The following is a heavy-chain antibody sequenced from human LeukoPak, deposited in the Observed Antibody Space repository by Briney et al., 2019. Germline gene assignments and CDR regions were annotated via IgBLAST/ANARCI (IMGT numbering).Heavy chain of an antibody. CDR1: GFTFSSYA. Sequence: HPGGSLRLSCAASGFTFSSYAMSWVRQAPGKGLEWVSAISGSGGSTYYADSVKGRFTISRDNSKNTLYLQMNSLRAEDTAVYYCAKQYCSSTSCRGDVWGQGTTVTVSS. CDR3: AKQYCSSTSCRGDV. D-gene: IGHD2-2*01. J-gene: IGHJ6*02. CDR2: ISGSGGST. V-gene: IGHV3-23*01.